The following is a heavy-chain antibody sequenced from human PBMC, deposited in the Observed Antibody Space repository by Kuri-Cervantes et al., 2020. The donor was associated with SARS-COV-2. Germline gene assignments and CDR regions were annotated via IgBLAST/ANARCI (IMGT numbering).Heavy chain of an antibody. J-gene: IGHJ4*02. V-gene: IGHV1-69*04. D-gene: IGHD2-21*01. Sequence: SVKVSCKASGGTFRSFAISWVRQAPGQGLEWMGRIIPILGRMNNAQKFQGRITITADKSASSAYMELSSLRSEDTAVYYCARDRVGVHDSWGQGTLVTVSS. CDR1: GGTFRSFA. CDR2: IIPILGRM. CDR3: ARDRVGVHDS.